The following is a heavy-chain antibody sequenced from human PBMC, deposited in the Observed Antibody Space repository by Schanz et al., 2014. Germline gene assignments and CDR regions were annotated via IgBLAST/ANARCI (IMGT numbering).Heavy chain of an antibody. J-gene: IGHJ4*02. CDR1: GFTFTNYA. V-gene: IGHV3-23*01. CDR2: ISGSGGST. D-gene: IGHD6-19*01. Sequence: EVQLLESGGGLVQPGGSLRLSCAASGFTFTNYAMTWVRQAPGKGLEWVSGISGSGGSTYDADSVKGRFTISRDNAKNSLYLQMNSLRAEDTAVYYCAKAGSGWSTAGYYYWGQGTLVAVSS. CDR3: AKAGSGWSTAGYYY.